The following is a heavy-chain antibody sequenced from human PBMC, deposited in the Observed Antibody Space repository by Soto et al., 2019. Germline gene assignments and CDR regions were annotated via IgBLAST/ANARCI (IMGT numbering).Heavy chain of an antibody. V-gene: IGHV4-34*01. J-gene: IGHJ6*02. D-gene: IGHD1-20*01. CDR2: INHSGST. CDR1: GGSFSGYY. Sequence: PSLTLSLTCAVYGGSFSGYYWSWIRQPQGKGLEWIGEINHSGSTNYNPSLKSRVTISVDTSKNQFSLKLSSVTAADTAVYYCARVGFNWNDDYYGMDVWGQGTTVTVSS. CDR3: ARVGFNWNDDYYGMDV.